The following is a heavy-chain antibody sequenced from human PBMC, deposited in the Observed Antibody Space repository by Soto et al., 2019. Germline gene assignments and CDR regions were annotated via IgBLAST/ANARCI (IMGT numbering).Heavy chain of an antibody. Sequence: EVQLLESGGGLIQPGGSLRLSCAASGFSFSNYAMAWVRQAPGKGLEWVSGISGNGVNTHYADAVKGRFTISRDNSQNTVCLQMVNLRVDDTAQYYSVRSERAAGIVWFDTWGKGTPITVSS. D-gene: IGHD6-13*01. CDR2: ISGNGVNT. J-gene: IGHJ5*02. V-gene: IGHV3-23*01. CDR1: GFSFSNYA. CDR3: VRSERAAGIVWFDT.